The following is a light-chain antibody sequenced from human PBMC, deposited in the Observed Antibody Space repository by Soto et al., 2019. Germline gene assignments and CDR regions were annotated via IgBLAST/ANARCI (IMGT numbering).Light chain of an antibody. V-gene: IGKV3-11*01. CDR2: DTS. CDR3: QQRSNWLLT. Sequence: EIVSTQSPATLSLSPGERATLSCRASQSVASYLAWYQQKPGQAPRLLIYDTSNRATGIPARFSGSGSGTDFTLTISSLEPEDFALYYCQQRSNWLLTFGGGTKVEIK. CDR1: QSVASY. J-gene: IGKJ4*01.